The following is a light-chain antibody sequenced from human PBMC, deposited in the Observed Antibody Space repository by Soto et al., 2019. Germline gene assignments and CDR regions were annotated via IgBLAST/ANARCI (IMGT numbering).Light chain of an antibody. CDR2: NTS. Sequence: DIQMTQSPSTRSASVGDRVTITCRASQSLTSWLNWYQQKPGKAPKFLIYNTSILASGVQARFSGSGSGTEFTLTIMSLQPDDFAAYYRQHYDNYLWTFGQGTKVKI. CDR3: QHYDNYLWT. J-gene: IGKJ1*01. V-gene: IGKV1-5*03. CDR1: QSLTSW.